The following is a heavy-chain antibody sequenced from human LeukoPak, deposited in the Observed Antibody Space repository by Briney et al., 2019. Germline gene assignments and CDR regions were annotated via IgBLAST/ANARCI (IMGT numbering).Heavy chain of an antibody. Sequence: PGGSLRLSCVASGFTFSSYWMSWVRQAPGKGLEWVANINKDGSEKHYLDSVKGRFTISRDNAMDSLYLQMNSLRAEDTAVYYCARRYCSGGSCYSVDYWGQGTLVTVSS. J-gene: IGHJ4*02. CDR1: GFTFSSYW. V-gene: IGHV3-7*01. D-gene: IGHD2-15*01. CDR3: ARRYCSGGSCYSVDY. CDR2: INKDGSEK.